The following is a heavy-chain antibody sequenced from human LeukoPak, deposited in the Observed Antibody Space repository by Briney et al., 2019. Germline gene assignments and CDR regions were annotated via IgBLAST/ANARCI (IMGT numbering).Heavy chain of an antibody. CDR2: IYYSGST. J-gene: IGHJ4*02. CDR1: GGSISSSSYY. V-gene: IGHV4-39*01. Sequence: SETLFLTCTVSGGSISSSSYYWGWIRQPPGKGLEWIGSIYYSGSTYYNPSLKSRVTISVDTSKNQFSLKLSSVTAADTAVYYCASRKLSYFDYWGQGTLVTVSS. CDR3: ASRKLSYFDY.